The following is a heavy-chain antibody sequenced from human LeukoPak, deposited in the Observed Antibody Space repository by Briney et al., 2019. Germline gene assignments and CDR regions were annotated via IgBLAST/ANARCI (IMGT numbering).Heavy chain of an antibody. CDR3: ARVDVWFGELLPDY. V-gene: IGHV3-21*01. D-gene: IGHD3-10*01. CDR2: ISSSSSYI. CDR1: GFTFKKYA. J-gene: IGHJ4*02. Sequence: GGSLRLSCAASGFTFKKYAMSWVRQVPGKGLEWVSSISSSSSYIYYADSAKGRFTISRDNAKNSLCLQMNSLRAEDTAVYYCARVDVWFGELLPDYWGQGTLVTVSS.